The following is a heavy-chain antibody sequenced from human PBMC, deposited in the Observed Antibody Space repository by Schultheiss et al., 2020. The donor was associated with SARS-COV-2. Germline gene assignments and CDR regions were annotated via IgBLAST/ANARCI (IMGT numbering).Heavy chain of an antibody. D-gene: IGHD4-11*01. CDR1: GGSISSGGYY. V-gene: IGHV4-61*08. CDR2: IYYSGST. Sequence: SETLSLTCTVSGGSISSGGYYWSWIRQHPGKGLEWIGYIYYSGSTNYNPSLKSRVTISVDTSKNQFSLKLSSVTAADTAVYYCARQTKVTANWFDPWGQGTLVTVSS. CDR3: ARQTKVTANWFDP. J-gene: IGHJ5*02.